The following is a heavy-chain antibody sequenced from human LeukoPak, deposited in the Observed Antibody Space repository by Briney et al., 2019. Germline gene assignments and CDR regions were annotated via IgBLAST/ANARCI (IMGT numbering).Heavy chain of an antibody. CDR2: IYTSGVT. CDR3: AREWTSGDGSGYPYYFDY. V-gene: IGHV4-4*07. CDR1: GGSMSSFY. D-gene: IGHD3-22*01. J-gene: IGHJ4*02. Sequence: SETLSLTRTASGGSMSSFYWDWIRQPAGKGLQWIGRIYTSGVTNYNPSLKSRVIMSVDTSKNQFSLKLSSVTAADTAVYYCAREWTSGDGSGYPYYFDYWGPGTLVTVSS.